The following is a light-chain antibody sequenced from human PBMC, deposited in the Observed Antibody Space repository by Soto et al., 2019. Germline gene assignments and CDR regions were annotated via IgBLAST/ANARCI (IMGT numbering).Light chain of an antibody. J-gene: IGKJ1*01. CDR2: KAS. CDR3: QQYKSHRRT. Sequence: IQMTPYPSSLSASVGAPVTVTCRASQSVSGWLAWYQQKPGEAPKLLINKASSLESGVPSRFSGSGSGTEFTLTISSLQPDDFATYYCQQYKSHRRTFGQGTKVDIK. V-gene: IGKV1-5*03. CDR1: QSVSGW.